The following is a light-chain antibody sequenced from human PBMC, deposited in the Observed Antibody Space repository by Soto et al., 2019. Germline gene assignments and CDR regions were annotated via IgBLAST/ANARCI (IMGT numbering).Light chain of an antibody. Sequence: ILITQSPATVSVSPGESATLSCRASQNIYYNVAWYQQRPGQAPRLLIYRASTRATGVPARFSCSGSGTEFTLTISXLQPEDFTVYSCLQYHNLWAFGQGTKVDIK. CDR1: QNIYYN. CDR3: LQYHNLWA. CDR2: RAS. V-gene: IGKV3-15*01. J-gene: IGKJ1*01.